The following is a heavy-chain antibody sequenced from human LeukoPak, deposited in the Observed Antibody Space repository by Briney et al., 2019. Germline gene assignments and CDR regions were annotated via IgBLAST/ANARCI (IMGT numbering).Heavy chain of an antibody. CDR2: IIPIFGTA. Sequence: GASVKVSCKASGGTFSSYAISWVRQAPGQGLEWMGGIIPIFGTANYAQKFQGRVTITADKSTSTAYMELSSLRTEDTAVYYCARSIDYDSSGYYYLNWFDPWGQGTLVTVSS. D-gene: IGHD3-22*01. CDR3: ARSIDYDSSGYYYLNWFDP. V-gene: IGHV1-69*06. J-gene: IGHJ5*02. CDR1: GGTFSSYA.